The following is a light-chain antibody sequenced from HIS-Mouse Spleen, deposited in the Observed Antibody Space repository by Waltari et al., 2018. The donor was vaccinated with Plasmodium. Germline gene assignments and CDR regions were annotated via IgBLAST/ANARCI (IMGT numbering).Light chain of an antibody. CDR1: ALQQNY. Sequence: SYELTQPPSVSVSPGQTARITCSGDALQQNYAHWYQQKSVHAPVLVIYEDSKRPSGIPERFSGSSSGTMATLTISGAQVEDEADYYCYSTDSSGNHRVFGGGTKLTVL. J-gene: IGLJ3*02. CDR3: YSTDSSGNHRV. V-gene: IGLV3-10*01. CDR2: EDS.